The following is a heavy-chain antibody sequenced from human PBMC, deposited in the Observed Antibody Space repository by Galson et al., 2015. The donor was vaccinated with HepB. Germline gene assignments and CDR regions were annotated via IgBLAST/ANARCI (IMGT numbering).Heavy chain of an antibody. CDR3: AKDYYGSGSYWLDY. Sequence: SLRLSCAASGFTFDDYAMHWVRHAPGKGLEWVSGISWNSGSIGYADSVKGRFTISRDNAKNSLYLQMNSLRAEDTALYYCAKDYYGSGSYWLDYWGQGTLVTVSS. V-gene: IGHV3-9*01. D-gene: IGHD3-10*01. CDR2: ISWNSGSI. CDR1: GFTFDDYA. J-gene: IGHJ4*02.